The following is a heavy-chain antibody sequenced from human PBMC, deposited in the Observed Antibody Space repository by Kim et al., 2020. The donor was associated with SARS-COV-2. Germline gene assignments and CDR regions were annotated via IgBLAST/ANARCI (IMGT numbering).Heavy chain of an antibody. Sequence: ASVKVSCKGSGYTFARSGMHWVRQAPGQRLEWMGWINAANGNTEDSQNFQDRVSITRDTFASTVYLELNNLRSEDTAVYYCARLTGDSLELDYWGQGTLLTVSS. V-gene: IGHV1-3*01. CDR3: ARLTGDSLELDY. J-gene: IGHJ4*02. CDR2: INAANGNT. D-gene: IGHD2-21*02. CDR1: GYTFARSG.